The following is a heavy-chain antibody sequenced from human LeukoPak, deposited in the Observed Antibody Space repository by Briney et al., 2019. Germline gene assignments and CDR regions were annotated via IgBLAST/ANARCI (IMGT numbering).Heavy chain of an antibody. J-gene: IGHJ4*02. Sequence: SETLSLTCTVSGGSISSYYWSWIRQPPGKGLEGIGYIYTSGSTNYNPSLKSRVTISVDTSKNQFSLKLSSVTAADTAVYYCARLKTINAARWGQPWYFDYWGQGTLVTVSS. CDR3: ARLKTINAARWGQPWYFDY. V-gene: IGHV4-4*09. D-gene: IGHD6-6*01. CDR2: IYTSGST. CDR1: GGSISSYY.